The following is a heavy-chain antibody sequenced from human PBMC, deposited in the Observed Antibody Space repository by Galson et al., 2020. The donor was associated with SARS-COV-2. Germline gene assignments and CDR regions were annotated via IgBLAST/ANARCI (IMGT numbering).Heavy chain of an antibody. CDR2: ITNKANNYAT. CDR1: GFTFSASS. J-gene: IGHJ6*03. D-gene: IGHD3-16*01. Sequence: GESLKISCAASGFTFSASSTLWVRQASGKGLEWVGRITNKANNYATTYAESVKGRFTFSRDDSQNMAYLQMNSLKTEDTAVYYCTNGGSPHYMDVWGKGTTVTVSS. V-gene: IGHV3-73*01. CDR3: TNGGSPHYMDV.